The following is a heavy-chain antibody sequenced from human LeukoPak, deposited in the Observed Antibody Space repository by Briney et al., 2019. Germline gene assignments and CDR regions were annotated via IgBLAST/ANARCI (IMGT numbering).Heavy chain of an antibody. V-gene: IGHV3-64*01. CDR3: ASGYDFWSGYPSFDY. Sequence: PGGSLRLSCAASGFTFSSYAMHWVRQAPGKGLEYVSAISSNGGSTYYANSVKGRFTISRDNSKHTLYLQMGSLRAEDMAVYYCASGYDFWSGYPSFDYWGQGTLVTVSS. CDR1: GFTFSSYA. D-gene: IGHD3-3*01. J-gene: IGHJ4*02. CDR2: ISSNGGST.